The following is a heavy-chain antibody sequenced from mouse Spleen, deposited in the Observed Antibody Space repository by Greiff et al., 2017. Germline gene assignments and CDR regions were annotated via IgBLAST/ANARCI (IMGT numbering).Heavy chain of an antibody. J-gene: IGHJ3*01. CDR1: GYTFTDYY. CDR2: INPNNGGT. D-gene: IGHD2-1*01. V-gene: IGHV1-26*01. Sequence: VQLQQSGPELVKPGASVKISCKASGYTFTDYYMNWVKQSHGKSLEWIADINPNNGGTSYNQKFKGKATLTVDKSSSTAYMELRSLTSEDSAVYYCARSNGNYGDWFAYWGQGTLVTVSA. CDR3: ARSNGNYGDWFAY.